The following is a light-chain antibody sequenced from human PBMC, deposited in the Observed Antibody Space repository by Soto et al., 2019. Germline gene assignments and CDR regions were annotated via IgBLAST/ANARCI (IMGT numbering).Light chain of an antibody. J-gene: IGKJ3*01. CDR3: QHYNSFSS. CDR2: DAS. Sequence: DIQMTQSPSTLSASVGDRVTITCRASQSISSWLAWYQQKPGKAPKLLIHDASSLQSGVPSRFSGSGSGTEFTLTISSLQPDYFATYYCQHYNSFSSFGPGTTVDIK. CDR1: QSISSW. V-gene: IGKV1-5*01.